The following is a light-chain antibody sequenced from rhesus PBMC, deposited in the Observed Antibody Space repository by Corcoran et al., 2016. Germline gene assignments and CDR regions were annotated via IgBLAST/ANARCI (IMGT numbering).Light chain of an antibody. V-gene: IGKV1-22*01. CDR1: QGISSW. J-gene: IGKJ2*01. CDR3: QQYNSRPCS. Sequence: DIQMTQSPSSLSASVGDTVTITCRASQGISSWLAWYQKKPGKAPKLLIYKASSLQSGVPSRFSGRGSGTDFTLTISSLQSEDFATYDCQQYNSRPCSFGRGTKVEIK. CDR2: KAS.